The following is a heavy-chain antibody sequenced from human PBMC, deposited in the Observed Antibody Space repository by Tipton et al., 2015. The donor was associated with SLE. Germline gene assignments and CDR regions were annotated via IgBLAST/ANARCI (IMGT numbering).Heavy chain of an antibody. CDR3: ARVQAYEGFDP. Sequence: TLSLTCTVANGSITSLYDYWGWVRQPPGKGLEWLGSVFYGGRYYYNASLRSRVTISVDTVRTQFSLKLSSVTAADTAVYYCARVQAYEGFDPWGQGTLFTVSS. D-gene: IGHD3-16*01. CDR2: VFYGGRY. J-gene: IGHJ5*02. CDR1: NGSITSLYDY. V-gene: IGHV4-39*07.